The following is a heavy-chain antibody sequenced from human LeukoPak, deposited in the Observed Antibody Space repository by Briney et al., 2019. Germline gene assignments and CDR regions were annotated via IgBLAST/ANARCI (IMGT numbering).Heavy chain of an antibody. Sequence: ASVKVSCKASGYTFTSYYMHWVRQTPGQGLEWMGIINPSGGSTSYAQKFQGRVTMTRDMSTSTVYMELSSLRSEDTAVYYCARDGSTYYDFWSGYYQFDYWGQGTLVTASS. D-gene: IGHD3-3*01. CDR1: GYTFTSYY. J-gene: IGHJ4*02. CDR3: ARDGSTYYDFWSGYYQFDY. CDR2: INPSGGST. V-gene: IGHV1-46*01.